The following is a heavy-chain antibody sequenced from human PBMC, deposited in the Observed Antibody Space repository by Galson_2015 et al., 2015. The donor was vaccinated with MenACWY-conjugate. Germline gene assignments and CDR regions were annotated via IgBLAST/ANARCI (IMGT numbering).Heavy chain of an antibody. J-gene: IGHJ6*02. CDR2: ISPGDSNT. Sequence: QSGAEVKKPGESLKISCKASGYIFTTYWIAWVRQMLGKGLEWMGLISPGDSNTRYSPSFQGQVTISADESISTAYLQWSSLKASDTATYYCARHPPGGRGMDVWGRGTTVTVSS. CDR1: GYIFTTYW. D-gene: IGHD1-26*01. CDR3: ARHPPGGRGMDV. V-gene: IGHV5-51*01.